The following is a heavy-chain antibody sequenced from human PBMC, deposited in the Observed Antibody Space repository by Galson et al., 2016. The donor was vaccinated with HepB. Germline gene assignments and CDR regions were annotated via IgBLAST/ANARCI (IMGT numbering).Heavy chain of an antibody. V-gene: IGHV3-49*03. Sequence: SLRLPCAASGFTFGDYAVFWFRQAPGKGLEWVGLIRSKVYGGTSQNAASVKGRFTISRDDSKSIAYLQMNSLRMEDTAVYFCTRAIPATRGWFDPWGQGTLVTVSS. CDR2: IRSKVYGGTS. CDR3: TRAIPATRGWFDP. D-gene: IGHD2-2*01. CDR1: GFTFGDYA. J-gene: IGHJ5*02.